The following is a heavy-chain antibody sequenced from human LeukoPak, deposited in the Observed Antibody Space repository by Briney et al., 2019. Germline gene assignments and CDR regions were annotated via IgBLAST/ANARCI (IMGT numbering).Heavy chain of an antibody. CDR1: GFIFSTYN. V-gene: IGHV3-21*04. J-gene: IGHJ5*02. CDR2: IGSDSYYI. CDR3: ARDRVAAAGTNWFDP. D-gene: IGHD6-13*01. Sequence: PGGSLRLSCAASGFIFSTYNMNWARQAPGKGLEWVSSIGSDSYYIYYADSVKGRFTISRDNAKNSLYLQMNSLRAEDTAVYYCARDRVAAAGTNWFDPWGQGTLVTVSS.